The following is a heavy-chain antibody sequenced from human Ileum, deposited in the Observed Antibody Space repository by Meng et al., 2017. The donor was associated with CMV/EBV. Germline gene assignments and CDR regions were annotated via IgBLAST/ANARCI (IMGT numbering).Heavy chain of an antibody. CDR1: GDSVSTNNVA. V-gene: IGHV6-1*01. D-gene: IGHD6-6*01. CDR3: ARESELLRFDH. CDR2: TAYRSKWDY. Sequence: QKKLQQSGPGFVKPSQTLSLTCDMSGDSVSTNNVAWNWIRQSPLRGLEWLGRTAYRSKWDYEYSVSVKSRITISPDTSKNQFSLQLRSVTPEDTAVYYCARESELLRFDHWGQGTLVTVSS. J-gene: IGHJ4*02.